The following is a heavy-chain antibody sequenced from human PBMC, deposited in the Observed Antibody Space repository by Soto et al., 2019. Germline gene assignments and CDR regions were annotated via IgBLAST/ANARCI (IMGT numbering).Heavy chain of an antibody. CDR3: AGTHLRDGYNFGTSYYYGMDV. Sequence: PSETLSLTCTVSGGSISSGGYYWSWIRQHPGKGLEWIGYIYYSGSTYYNPSLKSRVTISVDTSKNQFSLKLSSVTAADTAVYYCAGTHLRDGYNFGTSYYYGMDVWGQGTTVTVSS. D-gene: IGHD5-12*01. CDR2: IYYSGST. CDR1: GGSISSGGYY. J-gene: IGHJ6*02. V-gene: IGHV4-31*03.